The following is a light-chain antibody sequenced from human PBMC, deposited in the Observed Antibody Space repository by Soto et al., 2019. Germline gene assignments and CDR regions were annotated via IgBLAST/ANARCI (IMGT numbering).Light chain of an antibody. Sequence: EIVLTQSPATLSLSPGERATLSCRASQSVSSTYLGWYQQQPGQPPRLLMSGTSNRATGTPDRFSGSGSGTDFTLTISRLEPEDFAVYYCQHYVTSLTTFGQGTKVDIK. V-gene: IGKV3-20*01. J-gene: IGKJ1*01. CDR3: QHYVTSLTT. CDR1: QSVSSTY. CDR2: GTS.